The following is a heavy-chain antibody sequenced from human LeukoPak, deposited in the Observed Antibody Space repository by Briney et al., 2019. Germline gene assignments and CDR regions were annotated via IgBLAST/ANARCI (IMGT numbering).Heavy chain of an antibody. CDR1: GYTFTSYA. V-gene: IGHV7-4-1*02. CDR3: ARDHYYYDSSGYYYSTYTRGMDV. CDR2: INTNTRNP. Sequence: ASVKVSCKASGYTFTSYAMNWVRQAPGQGLEWMGWINTNTRNPTYAQGFTGRFVFSLDTSVSTAYLQISSLKAEDTAVYYCARDHYYYDSSGYYYSTYTRGMDVWGQGTTVTVSS. J-gene: IGHJ6*02. D-gene: IGHD3-22*01.